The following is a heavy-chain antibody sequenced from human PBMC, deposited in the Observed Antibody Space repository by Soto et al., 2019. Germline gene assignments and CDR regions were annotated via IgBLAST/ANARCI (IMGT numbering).Heavy chain of an antibody. Sequence: GGSLRLSCAASGFTFSSYSMNWVRQAPGKGLEWVSSISSSSSYIYYADSVKCRYTISRDNAKNSLYLQMNSLRAEDTAVYYCARRYGDTAFDIWGQGTMVTVSS. D-gene: IGHD4-17*01. CDR1: GFTFSSYS. CDR3: ARRYGDTAFDI. V-gene: IGHV3-21*01. J-gene: IGHJ3*02. CDR2: ISSSSSYI.